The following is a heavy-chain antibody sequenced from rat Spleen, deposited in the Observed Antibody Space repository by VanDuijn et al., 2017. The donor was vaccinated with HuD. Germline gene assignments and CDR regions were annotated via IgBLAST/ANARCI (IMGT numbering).Heavy chain of an antibody. J-gene: IGHJ2*01. CDR3: ARARYSGGRLDY. CDR2: ISYSGST. Sequence: VQLKETGPGLVQPTQTLSLTCTVAGFSLTSYNVHWVRQPPGKGLEWMGYISYSGSTTYNPSLKSRISITRDTSKNQFFLQLNSVTTEDTATYYCARARYSGGRLDYWGQGVMVTVSS. V-gene: IGHV3-1*01. D-gene: IGHD1-1*01. CDR1: GFSLTSYN.